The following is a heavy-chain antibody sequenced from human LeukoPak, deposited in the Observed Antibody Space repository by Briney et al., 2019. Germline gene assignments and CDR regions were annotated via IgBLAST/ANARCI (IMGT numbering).Heavy chain of an antibody. Sequence: GSLRLSCVASGFTFDTYAMNWVRQAPRKGLDWVSVISNGGDSTYYTDSVKGRFTISRDNSKNTLYLQTNSLRVEDTAIYYCAKGPKELTDWGQGTLVTVSS. D-gene: IGHD1-26*01. J-gene: IGHJ4*02. CDR1: GFTFDTYA. CDR2: ISNGGDST. V-gene: IGHV3-23*01. CDR3: AKGPKELTD.